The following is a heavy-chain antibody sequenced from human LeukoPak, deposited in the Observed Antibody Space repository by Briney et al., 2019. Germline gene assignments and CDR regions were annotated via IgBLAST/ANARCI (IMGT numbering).Heavy chain of an antibody. J-gene: IGHJ4*02. V-gene: IGHV3-23*01. CDR2: ISGSGGST. Sequence: GGSLRLSCAASGFTSSSYAMSWVRQAPGKGLEWVSAISGSGGSTYYADSVKGRFTISRDNSKNTLYLQMNSLRAEDTAVYYCAREAGITMIVVVITMDYWGQGTLVSVSS. D-gene: IGHD3-22*01. CDR1: GFTSSSYA. CDR3: AREAGITMIVVVITMDY.